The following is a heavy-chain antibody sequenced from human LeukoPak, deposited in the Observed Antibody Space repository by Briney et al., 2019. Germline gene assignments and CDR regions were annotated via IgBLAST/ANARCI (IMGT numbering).Heavy chain of an antibody. Sequence: PSETLSLTCTVSGGSISRSSYYWGWVRQPPGKGLEWIGSIYYSGSTNYNPSLKSRVTISVDTSKNQFSLKLSSVTAADTAVYYCARWEESDAFDIWGQGTMVTVSS. CDR1: GGSISRSSYY. CDR2: IYYSGST. D-gene: IGHD1-26*01. J-gene: IGHJ3*02. V-gene: IGHV4-39*01. CDR3: ARWEESDAFDI.